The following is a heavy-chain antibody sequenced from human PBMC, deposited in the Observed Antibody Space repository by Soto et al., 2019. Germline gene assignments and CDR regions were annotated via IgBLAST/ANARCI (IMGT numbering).Heavy chain of an antibody. Sequence: GGSLRLSCATSGFTFSNYWMTWVRQAPGKGLEWVANIKGDGREMYYVDSVKGRFTISRDNANNSLFLQMNSLRVEDSATYYCARDDTHYLVAGYYNYWGQGTLVTVSS. CDR3: ARDDTHYLVAGYYNY. CDR1: GFTFSNYW. V-gene: IGHV3-7*01. CDR2: IKGDGREM. J-gene: IGHJ4*02. D-gene: IGHD1-26*01.